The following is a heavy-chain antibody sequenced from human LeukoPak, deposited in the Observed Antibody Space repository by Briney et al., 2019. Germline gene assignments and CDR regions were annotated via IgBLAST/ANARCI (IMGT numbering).Heavy chain of an antibody. CDR1: GYTFIDHY. J-gene: IGHJ4*02. CDR2: INPNSGGT. D-gene: IGHD4-17*01. Sequence: ASVKVSCKASGYTFIDHYMHWVRQAPGQGLEWMGWINPNSGGTNYAQNFQGRVTMTRDTSISTAYMELSRLRSDDTAMYYCARSGMTTVTSHFDYWGQGTLVTVSS. CDR3: ARSGMTTVTSHFDY. V-gene: IGHV1-2*02.